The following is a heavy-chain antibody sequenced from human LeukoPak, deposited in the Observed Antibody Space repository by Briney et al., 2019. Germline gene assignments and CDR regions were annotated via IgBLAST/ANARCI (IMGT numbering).Heavy chain of an antibody. CDR2: INHSGST. V-gene: IGHV4-34*01. J-gene: IGHJ4*02. Sequence: SETLSLTCAVYGGSFSGYCWSWIRQPPGKGLEWIGEINHSGSTNYNPSLKSRVTISVDTSKNQFSLKLSSVTAADTAVYYCARKWLRLAYYFDYWGQGTLVTVSS. CDR3: ARKWLRLAYYFDY. CDR1: GGSFSGYC. D-gene: IGHD5-12*01.